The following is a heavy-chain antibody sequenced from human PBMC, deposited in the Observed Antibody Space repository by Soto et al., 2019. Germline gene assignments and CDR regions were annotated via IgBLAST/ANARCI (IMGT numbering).Heavy chain of an antibody. J-gene: IGHJ4*02. CDR1: GFTFSSYG. CDR2: ISYDGSNK. V-gene: IGHV3-30*18. Sequence: GGSLRLSCAASGFTFSSYGMHWVRQAPGKGLEWVAVISYDGSNKYYADSVKGRFTISRDNSKNTLYLQMNSLRAEDTAVYYCAKGAYAVVAASYFDYWGQGT. CDR3: AKGAYAVVAASYFDY. D-gene: IGHD2-15*01.